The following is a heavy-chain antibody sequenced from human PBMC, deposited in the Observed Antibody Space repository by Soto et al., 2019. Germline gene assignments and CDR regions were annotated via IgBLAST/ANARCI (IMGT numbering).Heavy chain of an antibody. D-gene: IGHD6-6*01. CDR1: GYSFTSYW. V-gene: IGHV5-51*01. J-gene: IGHJ6*02. Sequence: LGESLKISCKGSGYSFTSYWIGWVRQMPGKGLEWMGIIYPSDSDTRYNPSFQGQVTISADKSISTAYLQWSSLKASDTAMYYCARGQYSSSAPPNYYYYYGMDVWGQGTTVTVSS. CDR3: ARGQYSSSAPPNYYYYYGMDV. CDR2: IYPSDSDT.